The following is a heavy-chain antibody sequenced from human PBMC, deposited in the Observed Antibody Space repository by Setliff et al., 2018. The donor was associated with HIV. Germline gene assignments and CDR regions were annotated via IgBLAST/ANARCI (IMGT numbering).Heavy chain of an antibody. V-gene: IGHV4-39*01. J-gene: IGHJ4*02. Sequence: SETLSLTCAVSGGSISSGSYYWSWIRQPPGKGLEWIGSIYHSGSTYYNPSLKSRVTISFDTSKNQFSLKLSFVTAADTAVYYCARHLKGWLQGDFWGQGTLVTVSS. CDR2: IYHSGST. CDR3: ARHLKGWLQGDF. CDR1: GGSISSGSYY. D-gene: IGHD5-12*01.